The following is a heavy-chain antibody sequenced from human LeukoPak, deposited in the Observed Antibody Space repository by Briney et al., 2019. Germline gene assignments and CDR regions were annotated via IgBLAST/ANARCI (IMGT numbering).Heavy chain of an antibody. J-gene: IGHJ4*02. CDR1: GGTCSSYA. CDR2: IIPIFGTA. CDR3: ASEPLAYCGGDCYSPFDY. V-gene: IGHV1-69*13. D-gene: IGHD2-21*01. Sequence: ASVKVSCKASGGTCSSYAISWVRQAPGQGLEWMGGIIPIFGTANYAQKFQGRVTITADESTSTAYMELSSLRSEDTAVYYCASEPLAYCGGDCYSPFDYWGQGTLVTVSS.